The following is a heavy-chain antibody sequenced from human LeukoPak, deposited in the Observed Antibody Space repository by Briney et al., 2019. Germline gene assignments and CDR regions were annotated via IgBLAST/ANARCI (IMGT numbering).Heavy chain of an antibody. Sequence: GESLKISCEGSGYSFTSYWISWVRQMPGKGLEWMGRIDPSDSYTNYSPSFQGHVTISADKSISTAYLQWSSLKASDTAMYYCARHPLIVVPAAARNWFDPWGQGTLVTVSS. CDR3: ARHPLIVVPAAARNWFDP. J-gene: IGHJ5*02. CDR2: IDPSDSYT. CDR1: GYSFTSYW. D-gene: IGHD2-2*01. V-gene: IGHV5-10-1*01.